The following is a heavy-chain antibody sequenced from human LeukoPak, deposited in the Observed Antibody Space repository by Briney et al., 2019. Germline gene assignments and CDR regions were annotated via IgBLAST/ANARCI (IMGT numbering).Heavy chain of an antibody. CDR2: TTWNSGSI. D-gene: IGHD3-10*01. Sequence: PGGSLRLSCAASGLTFYDYAMHWVRQAPGKGLEWVSGTTWNSGSIAYADSVKGRFTISRDNAKNSLYLQVNSLRSEDTALYYCAAGAGITRYWGQGTLVTVSS. CDR1: GLTFYDYA. J-gene: IGHJ4*02. CDR3: AAGAGITRY. V-gene: IGHV3-9*01.